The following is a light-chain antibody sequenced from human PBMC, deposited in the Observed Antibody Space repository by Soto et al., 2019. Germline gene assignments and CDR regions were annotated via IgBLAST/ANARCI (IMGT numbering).Light chain of an antibody. CDR2: DDS. V-gene: IGLV2-14*01. J-gene: IGLJ1*01. CDR1: SSDVGGYNY. CDR3: SSYTSSSTGGV. Sequence: QSALTQPASVSGSPGQSITISCTGTSSDVGGYNYVSWYQQHPGKAPKLMIYDDSNRPSGVSNRFSGSKSGNTASLTISGLQAEDEADYYCSSYTSSSTGGVFGTGTKVTVL.